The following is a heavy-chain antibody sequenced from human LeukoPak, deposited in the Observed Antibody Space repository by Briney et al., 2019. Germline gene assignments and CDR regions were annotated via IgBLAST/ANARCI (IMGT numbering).Heavy chain of an antibody. D-gene: IGHD6-19*01. Sequence: SETLSLTCTVSGGSISSSSYYWGWIRQPPGKGLECIGSIYYSGSTYYNPSLKSRVTISVDTSKNQFSLKLSSVTAADTAVYYCARIPYGSGWHFDYWGQGTLVTVSS. CDR1: GGSISSSSYY. V-gene: IGHV4-39*01. CDR3: ARIPYGSGWHFDY. J-gene: IGHJ4*02. CDR2: IYYSGST.